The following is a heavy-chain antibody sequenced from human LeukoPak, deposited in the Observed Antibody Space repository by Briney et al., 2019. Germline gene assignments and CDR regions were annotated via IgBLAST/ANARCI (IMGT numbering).Heavy chain of an antibody. V-gene: IGHV3-21*01. CDR3: ARDSLWELPPYYFDY. D-gene: IGHD1-26*01. J-gene: IGHJ4*02. CDR2: ISSGSTYI. CDR1: GFTFRVYT. Sequence: KPGGSLRLSCAASGFTFRVYTMNWVRQAPGKGLEWVSSISSGSTYIYYADSMRGRFTISRDNAKNSLYLQMNSLRAEDTAVYYCARDSLWELPPYYFDYWGQGTLVTVSS.